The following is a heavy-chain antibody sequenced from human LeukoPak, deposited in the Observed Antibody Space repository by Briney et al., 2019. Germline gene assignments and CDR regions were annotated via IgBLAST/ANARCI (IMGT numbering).Heavy chain of an antibody. CDR2: IYYSGST. Sequence: PSETLSLTCTVSGGSISSSSYYWSWIRQPPGKGLEWIGYIYYSGSTNYNPSLKSRVTISVDTSKNQFSLKLSSVTAADTAVYYCASSVELYYYDSSGYPSFDYWGQGTLVTVSS. D-gene: IGHD3-22*01. CDR1: GGSISSSSYY. J-gene: IGHJ4*02. CDR3: ASSVELYYYDSSGYPSFDY. V-gene: IGHV4-61*01.